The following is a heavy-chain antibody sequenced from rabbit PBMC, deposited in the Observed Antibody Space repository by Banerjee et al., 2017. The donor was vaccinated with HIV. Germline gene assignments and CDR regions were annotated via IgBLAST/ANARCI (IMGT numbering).Heavy chain of an antibody. V-gene: IGHV1S40*01. CDR1: GFDFSSNA. Sequence: SLTLTCTASGFDFSSNAMCWVRQAPGKGLEWIACINTSSGNTVYASWAKGRFTISKTSSTTVTLQMTSLTVADTATYFCARETHGTSGASLWGQGTLVTVS. J-gene: IGHJ3*01. CDR3: ARETHGTSGASL. CDR2: INTSSGNT. D-gene: IGHD1-1*01.